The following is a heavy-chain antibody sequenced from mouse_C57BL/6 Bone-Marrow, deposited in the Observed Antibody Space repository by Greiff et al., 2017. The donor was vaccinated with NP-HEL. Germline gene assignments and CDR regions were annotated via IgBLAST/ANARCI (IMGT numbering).Heavy chain of an antibody. J-gene: IGHJ4*01. Sequence: QVQLQQPGAELVKPGASVKMSCKASGYTFTSYWITWVKQRPGQGLEWIGDIYPGSGSTNYNEKFKSKATLTVDTSSSTAYMQLSSLTSEDSAVYYCASRRLPLRGAMDYWGQGTSVTVSS. CDR1: GYTFTSYW. CDR3: ASRRLPLRGAMDY. V-gene: IGHV1-55*01. CDR2: IYPGSGST. D-gene: IGHD1-1*01.